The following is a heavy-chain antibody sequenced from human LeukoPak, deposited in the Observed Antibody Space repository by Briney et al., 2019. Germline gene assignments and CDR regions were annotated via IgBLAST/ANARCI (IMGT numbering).Heavy chain of an antibody. D-gene: IGHD2/OR15-2a*01. CDR3: ASGDHYNSGSDY. CDR2: IYNSGRT. CDR1: GGSISSYY. J-gene: IGHJ4*02. Sequence: PSETLSLTCTVSGGSISSYYWSWIRQPAGKGLEWIGRIYNSGRTNYNPSLKSRLTMSVDTSKNQFSLKLRSVTAADTAVYYCASGDHYNSGSDYWGQGTLVTVSS. V-gene: IGHV4-4*07.